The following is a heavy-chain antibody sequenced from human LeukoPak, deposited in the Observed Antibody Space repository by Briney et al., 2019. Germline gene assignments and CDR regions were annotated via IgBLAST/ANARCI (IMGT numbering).Heavy chain of an antibody. CDR3: AKQYYDFWSVVDY. V-gene: IGHV3-48*01. CDR1: GFTFSSYS. D-gene: IGHD3-3*01. J-gene: IGHJ4*02. CDR2: ISSSSSTI. Sequence: GGSLRLSCAASGFTFSSYSMNWVRQAPGKGLEWVSYISSSSSTIYYADSVKGRFTISRDNSKNTLYLQMNSLRAEDTAVYYCAKQYYDFWSVVDYWGQGTLVTVSS.